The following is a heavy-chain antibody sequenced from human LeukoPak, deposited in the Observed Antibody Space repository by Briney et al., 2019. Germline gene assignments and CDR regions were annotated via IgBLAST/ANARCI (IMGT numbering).Heavy chain of an antibody. D-gene: IGHD3-22*01. CDR3: ARSYYDDSSGASNAFDI. J-gene: IGHJ3*02. Sequence: ASVKVSCKASGYSFTSYYIHWVRRAPGQGLEWMGIINPSGGSTTYAQKFQGKVTLTRDTSTSTVYMGLSSLRSEDTAVYYCARSYYDDSSGASNAFDIWGQGTMVTVSS. CDR2: INPSGGST. V-gene: IGHV1-46*01. CDR1: GYSFTSYY.